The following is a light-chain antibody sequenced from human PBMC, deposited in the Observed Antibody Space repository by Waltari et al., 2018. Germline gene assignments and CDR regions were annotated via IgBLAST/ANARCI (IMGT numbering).Light chain of an antibody. Sequence: QSALTQPASVSGSPGQSITISCTAVNSNVDILHLVSWYQHHPGRNPRLLIYEISQRPSGISNRFSVSKSGNTASLTISGLQPEDEADYFCCSFAGYGIYVFGSGTQVSVL. J-gene: IGLJ1*01. CDR1: NSNVDILHL. V-gene: IGLV2-23*02. CDR3: CSFAGYGIYV. CDR2: EIS.